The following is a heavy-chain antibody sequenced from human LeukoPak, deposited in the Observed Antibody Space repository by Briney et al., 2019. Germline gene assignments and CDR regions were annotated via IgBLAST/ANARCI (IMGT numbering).Heavy chain of an antibody. CDR2: ISSSSSYT. CDR3: ARESQLGATIN. D-gene: IGHD1-26*01. V-gene: IGHV3-11*06. CDR1: GGSISSYY. J-gene: IGHJ4*02. Sequence: PSETLSLTCTVSGGSISSYYWSWIRQAPGKGLEWVSYISSSSSYTNYADSVKGRFTISRDNAENSLYLQMNNLRDEDTAVYYCARESQLGATINWGQGTLVTVSS.